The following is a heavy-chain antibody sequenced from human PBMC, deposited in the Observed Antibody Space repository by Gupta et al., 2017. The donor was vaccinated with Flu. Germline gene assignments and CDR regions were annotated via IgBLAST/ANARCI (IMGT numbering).Heavy chain of an antibody. CDR1: NIHA. Sequence: NIHAISWVRQAPGQGLEWMGGIIPISGRTSDAQKFQGRVTITADDPTSTVYMELSSLRSEDTAIYYCARDKTVVPAPLLGGRWFDLWGQGTLVTVSS. CDR2: IIPISGRT. V-gene: IGHV1-69*01. CDR3: ARDKTVVPAPLLGGRWFDL. D-gene: IGHD2-2*01. J-gene: IGHJ5*02.